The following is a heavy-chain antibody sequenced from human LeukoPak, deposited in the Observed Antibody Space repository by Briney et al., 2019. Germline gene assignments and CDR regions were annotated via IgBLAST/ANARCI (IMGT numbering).Heavy chain of an antibody. CDR1: GGTFSSYA. V-gene: IGHV1-69*05. J-gene: IGHJ4*02. Sequence: SVKVSCKASGGTFSSYAISWVRQALGQGLEWMGGIIPIFGTANYAQKFQGRVTITTDESTSTAYMELSSLRSEDTAVYYCARVFYGDYEWYFDYWGQGTLVTVSS. D-gene: IGHD4-17*01. CDR3: ARVFYGDYEWYFDY. CDR2: IIPIFGTA.